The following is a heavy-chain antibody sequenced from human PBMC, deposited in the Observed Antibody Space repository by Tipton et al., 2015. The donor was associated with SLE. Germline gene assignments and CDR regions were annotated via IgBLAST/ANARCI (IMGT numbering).Heavy chain of an antibody. Sequence: TLSLTCTVSGGSVSSGRYYWSWIRQPPGKGLEWIGEINHSGSTNYNPSLKSRVTISVDTSKNQFSLKLSSVTAADTAVYYCARDRLGYYGSGSYHYWGQGTLVTVSS. V-gene: IGHV4-61*01. CDR1: GGSVSSGRYY. D-gene: IGHD3-10*01. J-gene: IGHJ4*02. CDR2: INHSGST. CDR3: ARDRLGYYGSGSYHY.